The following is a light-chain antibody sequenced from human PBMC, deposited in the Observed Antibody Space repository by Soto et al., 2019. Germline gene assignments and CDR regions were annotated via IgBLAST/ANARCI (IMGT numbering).Light chain of an antibody. J-gene: IGKJ1*01. CDR3: KQYGSLVWT. V-gene: IGKV3-20*01. Sequence: EILLTQSPGTLFLSPGSRSTRSCMASQSVTSSFLTWYQQKPGQETRLLIYGESTRAASIQARFSGCGSGTDFTLTIRRLAPEDFAVYYCKQYGSLVWTFGHGKKVDIK. CDR1: QSVTSSF. CDR2: GES.